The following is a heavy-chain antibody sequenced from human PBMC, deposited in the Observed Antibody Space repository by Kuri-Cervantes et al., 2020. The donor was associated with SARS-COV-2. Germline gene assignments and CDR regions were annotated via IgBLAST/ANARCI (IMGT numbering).Heavy chain of an antibody. CDR3: AFNYGTGSYFY. CDR2: IHRTGTT. Sequence: SETLSLTCPVSGGSISSSNWWSWVRQPPGKGLEWIGEIHRTGTTNYNPPLESRVTISVDRSKNQFSLTLRSVTAADTAVYYCAFNYGTGSYFYWGQGTLVTVSS. CDR1: GGSISSSNW. J-gene: IGHJ4*02. V-gene: IGHV4-4*02. D-gene: IGHD3-10*01.